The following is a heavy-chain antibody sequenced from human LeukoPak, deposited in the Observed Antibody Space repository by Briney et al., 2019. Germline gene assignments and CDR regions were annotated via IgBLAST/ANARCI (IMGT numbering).Heavy chain of an antibody. CDR3: AREIAAAATGFDY. D-gene: IGHD6-13*01. CDR1: GGSFSGYY. CDR2: INHSGST. Sequence: SETLSLTCAVYGGSFSGYYWSWIRQPPGKGLEWIGEINHSGSTNYNPSLKSRVTISVDTSKNQFPLKLSSVTAADTAVYYCAREIAAAATGFDYWGQGTLVTVSS. V-gene: IGHV4-34*01. J-gene: IGHJ4*02.